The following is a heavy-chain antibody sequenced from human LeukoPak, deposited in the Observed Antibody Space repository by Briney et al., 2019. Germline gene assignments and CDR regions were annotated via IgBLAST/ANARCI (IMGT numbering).Heavy chain of an antibody. V-gene: IGHV5-51*01. J-gene: IGHJ4*02. CDR2: IYPGDSDT. D-gene: IGHD2-21*01. CDR3: ARQSSYCGGGCYSARY. Sequence: GESLKISCKGSGYSFTSYWIGWVRQMPGKGLEWMGIIYPGDSDTRYSPSFQGQVTISADKSISTAYLQWSSLKASDTAMYYCARQSSYCGGGCYSARYWGQGTLVTVSS. CDR1: GYSFTSYW.